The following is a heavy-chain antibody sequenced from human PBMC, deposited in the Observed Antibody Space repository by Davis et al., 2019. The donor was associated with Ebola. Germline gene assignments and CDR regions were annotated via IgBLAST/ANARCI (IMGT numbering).Heavy chain of an antibody. Sequence: MPGGSLRLSCAVYGGSFSGYYWSWIRQPPGKGLEWIGEINHSGSTNYNPSLKSRVTISVDTSKNQFSLKLSSVTAADTAVYYCARGIGYGGNSVWFDPWGQGTLVTVSS. CDR1: GGSFSGYY. CDR3: ARGIGYGGNSVWFDP. V-gene: IGHV4-34*01. J-gene: IGHJ5*02. D-gene: IGHD4-23*01. CDR2: INHSGST.